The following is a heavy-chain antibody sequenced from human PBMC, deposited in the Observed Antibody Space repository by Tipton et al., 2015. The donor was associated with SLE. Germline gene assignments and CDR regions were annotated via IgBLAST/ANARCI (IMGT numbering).Heavy chain of an antibody. J-gene: IGHJ4*02. CDR2: INHSGST. CDR3: ARQIAAAGLRAFDY. D-gene: IGHD6-13*01. CDR1: GGSFSGYY. V-gene: IGHV4-34*01. Sequence: TLSLTCAVYGGSFSGYYWSWIRQPPGKGLEWIGEINHSGSTNYNPSLKSRVTISVDTSKNQFSLKLSSVTAADTAVYYCARQIAAAGLRAFDYWGQGTLVTVSS.